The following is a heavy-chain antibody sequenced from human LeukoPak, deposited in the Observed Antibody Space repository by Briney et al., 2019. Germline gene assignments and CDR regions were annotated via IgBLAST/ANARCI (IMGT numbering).Heavy chain of an antibody. CDR3: ARVPIAAAGTDLDY. Sequence: WMNPNSGNTGYAQKFQGRVTMTRNTSISTAYMELSSLRSEDTAVYYCARVPIAAAGTDLDYWGQGTLVTVSS. J-gene: IGHJ4*02. V-gene: IGHV1-8*01. D-gene: IGHD6-13*01. CDR2: MNPNSGNT.